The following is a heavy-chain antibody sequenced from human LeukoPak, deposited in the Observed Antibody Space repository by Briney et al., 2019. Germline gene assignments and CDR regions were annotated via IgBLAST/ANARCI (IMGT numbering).Heavy chain of an antibody. J-gene: IGHJ4*02. CDR2: IYSGGTT. V-gene: IGHV3-53*01. D-gene: IGHD1/OR15-1a*01. CDR1: VLRSIKK. CDR3: ATGGRSGVALEQ. Sequence: GGSLRLSCVDPGVLRSIKKKSWVRQAPGKGLEWISLIYSGGTTYYADSVMGRFTISRDNSKTTLFLQMNSLKAEGTAVYYCATGGRSGVALEQWGQGTLVTVSS.